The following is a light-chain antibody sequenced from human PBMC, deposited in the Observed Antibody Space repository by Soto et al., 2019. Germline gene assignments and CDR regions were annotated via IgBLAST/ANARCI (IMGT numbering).Light chain of an antibody. J-gene: IGKJ1*01. V-gene: IGKV3-15*01. CDR3: QQYNKWPLT. CDR2: GAS. CDR1: QSVRSH. Sequence: IVMTQSPATLSVSPGEGVTLSCRASQSVRSHLAWYQQKPGQPPRLLIYGASTRATGIPARFSGSASGTEFTLTISSLQSEDFTVYYCQQYNKWPLTFGQGTKVDIK.